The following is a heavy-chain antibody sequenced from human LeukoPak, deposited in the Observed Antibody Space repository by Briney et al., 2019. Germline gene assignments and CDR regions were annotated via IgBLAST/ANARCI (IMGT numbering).Heavy chain of an antibody. CDR1: GFTFSSYE. D-gene: IGHD6-19*01. CDR2: ISSSGSTI. J-gene: IGHJ4*02. V-gene: IGHV3-48*03. CDR3: ARDSQQWLIWTVHLGSGLGY. Sequence: PGGSLRLSCAASGFTFSSYEMNWVRQAPGKGLEWVSYISSSGSTIYYADSVKGRFTISRDNAKNSLYLQMNSLRAEDTAVYYCARDSQQWLIWTVHLGSGLGYWGQGTLVTVSS.